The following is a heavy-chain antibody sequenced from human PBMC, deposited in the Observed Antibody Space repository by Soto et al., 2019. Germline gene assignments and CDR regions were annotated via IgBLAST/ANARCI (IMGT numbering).Heavy chain of an antibody. J-gene: IGHJ4*02. CDR2: ISYSGNT. V-gene: IGHV4-59*01. Sequence: SETLSLTCTVSGGSIISGYRSWIRQPPGKGLEWIGYISYSGNTNYNPSLKSRVTMSVDTPKNQFSLRLSSVTTADTAVYYCAGLRGYAGSPIDYWGQGTLVTVSS. CDR1: GGSIISGY. CDR3: AGLRGYAGSPIDY. D-gene: IGHD2-15*01.